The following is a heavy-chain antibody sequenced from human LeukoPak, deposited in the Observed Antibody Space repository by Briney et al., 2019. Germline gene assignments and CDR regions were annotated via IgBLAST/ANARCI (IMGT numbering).Heavy chain of an antibody. J-gene: IGHJ4*02. CDR2: ISSSGSTI. V-gene: IGHV3-48*03. D-gene: IGHD3-10*01. Sequence: GGSLRLSCAASGFTFSSYEMNWVRQAPGKGLEWVSYISSSGSTIYYADSVKGRFTISRDNAKNSLYLQMNSLRAEDTAVYYCARAFFYGSGSYSVSYFDYWGQETLVTVSS. CDR3: ARAFFYGSGSYSVSYFDY. CDR1: GFTFSSYE.